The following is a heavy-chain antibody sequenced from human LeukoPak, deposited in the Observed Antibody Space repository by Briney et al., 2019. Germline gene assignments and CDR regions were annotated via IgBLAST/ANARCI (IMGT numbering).Heavy chain of an antibody. CDR2: INHSGST. CDR3: ARMYYYYGSGSSLGYYMDV. V-gene: IGHV4-34*01. CDR1: GGSFSGYY. Sequence: PSETLSLTCAVYGGSFSGYYWSWIRQPPGKGLEWIGEINHSGSTNYNPSLKSRVTISVDTSKNQFSLKLSSVTAADTAVYYCARMYYYYGSGSSLGYYMDVWGKGTTVTISS. J-gene: IGHJ6*03. D-gene: IGHD3-10*01.